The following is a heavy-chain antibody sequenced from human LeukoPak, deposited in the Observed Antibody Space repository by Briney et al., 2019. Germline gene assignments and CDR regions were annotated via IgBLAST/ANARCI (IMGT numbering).Heavy chain of an antibody. CDR2: IYTSGST. D-gene: IGHD4-17*01. CDR3: ARHEEGYYGDYYYYYGMDV. V-gene: IGHV4-4*09. CDR1: GGSISSYY. Sequence: SETLSLTCTVSGGSISSYYWSWIRQPPGKGLEWIGYIYTSGSTNYNPSLKSRVTISVDTSKNQFSLKLSSVTAADTAVYYCARHEEGYYGDYYYYYGMDVWGQGTTVTVSS. J-gene: IGHJ6*02.